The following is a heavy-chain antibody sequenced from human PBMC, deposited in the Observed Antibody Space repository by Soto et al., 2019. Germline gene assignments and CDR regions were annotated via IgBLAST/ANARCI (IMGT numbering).Heavy chain of an antibody. Sequence: QVQLVESGGGVVQPGRSLRLSCAASGFTFSSYGMHWVREATGKGLEWVAVISYDGSNKYYADSVKGRFTISRDNSKNTLYQQMNGLRAEDTAVYYCAKDGTPRGRFGDWGDAYFQHWGQAPLITVSS. CDR1: GFTFSSYG. D-gene: IGHD3-10*01. CDR2: ISYDGSNK. CDR3: AKDGTPRGRFGDWGDAYFQH. J-gene: IGHJ1*01. V-gene: IGHV3-30*18.